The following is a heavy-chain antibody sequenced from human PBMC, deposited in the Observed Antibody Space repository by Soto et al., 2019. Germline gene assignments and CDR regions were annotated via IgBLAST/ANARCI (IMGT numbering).Heavy chain of an antibody. J-gene: IGHJ6*02. CDR3: ARDLNSSSWYNYYYGMDV. Sequence: SCKASGFTVSSNYMSWVRQAPGKGLEWVSVIYSGGSTYYADSVKGRFTISRDNAKNTLYLQMNSLRAEDTAVYYCARDLNSSSWYNYYYGMDVWGQGTTVTVSS. D-gene: IGHD6-13*01. CDR1: GFTVSSNY. CDR2: IYSGGST. V-gene: IGHV3-53*01.